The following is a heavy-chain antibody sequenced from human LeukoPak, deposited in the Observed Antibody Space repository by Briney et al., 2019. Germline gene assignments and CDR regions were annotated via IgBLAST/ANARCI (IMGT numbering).Heavy chain of an antibody. CDR3: ARGYCSGGSCYGWFDT. CDR2: INPNSGGT. Sequence: ASVKVSCKASGYTFTGYYMHWVRQAPGQGLEWMGWINPNSGGTNYAQKFQGWVTMTRDTSISTAYMELSRLRSDDTAVYYCARGYCSGGSCYGWFDTWGQGTLVTVSS. V-gene: IGHV1-2*04. D-gene: IGHD2-15*01. CDR1: GYTFTGYY. J-gene: IGHJ5*02.